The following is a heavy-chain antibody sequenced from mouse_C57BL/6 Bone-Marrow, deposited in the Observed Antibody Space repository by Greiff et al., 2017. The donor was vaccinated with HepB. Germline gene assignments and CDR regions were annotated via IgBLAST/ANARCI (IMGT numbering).Heavy chain of an antibody. D-gene: IGHD1-1*01. Sequence: DVQLQESGPVLVKPGASVKMSCKASGYTFTDYYMNWVKQSHGKSLEWIGVINPNNGGTSYNQKFKGKATLTVDKSSSTAYMELNSLTSEDSAVYYCARKDYYVGFAYWGQGTLVTVSA. CDR2: INPNNGGT. CDR1: GYTFTDYY. V-gene: IGHV1-19*01. J-gene: IGHJ3*01. CDR3: ARKDYYVGFAY.